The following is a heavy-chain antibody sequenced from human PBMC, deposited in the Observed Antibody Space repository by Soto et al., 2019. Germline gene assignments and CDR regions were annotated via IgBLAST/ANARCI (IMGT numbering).Heavy chain of an antibody. CDR1: GFTFRNYW. CDR2: VNSDGDTT. J-gene: IGHJ6*02. Sequence: EVQLVESGGGLVQPGGSLRLSCAASGFTFRNYWMHWVRQAPGKGLVWVSRVNSDGDTTYYADSVKGRFTISGDNAKNTLHLQMNSLVAEDTAVYYCASNYAYAEGYYFYGIDVWGQGTTVTVSS. V-gene: IGHV3-74*01. D-gene: IGHD3-16*01. CDR3: ASNYAYAEGYYFYGIDV.